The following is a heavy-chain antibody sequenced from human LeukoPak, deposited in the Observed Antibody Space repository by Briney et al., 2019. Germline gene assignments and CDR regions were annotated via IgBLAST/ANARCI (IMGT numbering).Heavy chain of an antibody. Sequence: ASVKVSCKASGYTFTSYGISWVRQAPGQGLEWMGWISAYNGNTNYAQKLQGRVTMTTDTSTSTAYMELRSLRSDDTAVYYCARDDGYYDSSGYSHPIDYWGQGTLVTVSS. V-gene: IGHV1-18*01. D-gene: IGHD3-22*01. CDR2: ISAYNGNT. J-gene: IGHJ4*02. CDR3: ARDDGYYDSSGYSHPIDY. CDR1: GYTFTSYG.